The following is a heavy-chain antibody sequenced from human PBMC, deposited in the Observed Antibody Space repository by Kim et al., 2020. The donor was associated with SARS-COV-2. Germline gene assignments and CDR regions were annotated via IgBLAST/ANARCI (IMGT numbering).Heavy chain of an antibody. CDR1: GFTFSSYE. Sequence: GGSLRLSCAASGFTFSSYEMNWVRQAPGKGLEWVSYISSSGSTIYYADSVKGRFTISRDNAKNSLYLQMNSLRAEDTAVYYCARDLLVVKLFAKPDAFDIWGQGTMVTVSS. CDR3: ARDLLVVKLFAKPDAFDI. J-gene: IGHJ3*02. V-gene: IGHV3-48*03. CDR2: ISSSGSTI. D-gene: IGHD2-15*01.